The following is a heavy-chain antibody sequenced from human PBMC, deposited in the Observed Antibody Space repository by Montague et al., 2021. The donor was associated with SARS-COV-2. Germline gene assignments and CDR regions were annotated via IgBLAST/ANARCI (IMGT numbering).Heavy chain of an antibody. CDR3: ARDRFDFGAGRQGTIDF. D-gene: IGHD3-10*01. Sequence: SETLSLTCSVSGDSITNHYWSWIRQPAGKGLEWTGRMHFTGKTNFSPSFNSRLTMSADTSKNQFSLKLTSVTAADTAIYFCARDRFDFGAGRQGTIDFWGQGTLVTVSS. CDR1: GDSITNHY. CDR2: MHFTGKT. V-gene: IGHV4-4*07. J-gene: IGHJ4*02.